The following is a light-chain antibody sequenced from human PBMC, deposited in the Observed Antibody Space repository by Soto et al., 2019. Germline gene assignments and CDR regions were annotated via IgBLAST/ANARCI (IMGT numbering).Light chain of an antibody. J-gene: IGKJ5*01. V-gene: IGKV1-8*01. Sequence: AIRMTQFPCSLCPSTGDRVTITRRASRGISSYLAWYQQKPGKAPKLLIYAASTLQSGVPSRFSGSGSGTDFTLTVSCLQSEDFATYYCQQYYSYPITFGQGTRLEIK. CDR3: QQYYSYPIT. CDR2: AAS. CDR1: RGISSY.